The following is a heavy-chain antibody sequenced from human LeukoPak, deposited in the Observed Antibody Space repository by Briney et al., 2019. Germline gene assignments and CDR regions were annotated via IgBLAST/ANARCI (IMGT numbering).Heavy chain of an antibody. V-gene: IGHV4-61*02. D-gene: IGHD6-13*01. J-gene: IGHJ5*02. CDR1: GGSISSSSYY. Sequence: SETLSLTCTVSGGSISSSSYYWGWIRQPAGKGLEWIGRIYTSGSTNYNPSLKSRVTMSVDTSKNQFSLKLSSVTAADTAVYYCARDLVSWGSSSWYHWFDPWGQGTLVTVSS. CDR2: IYTSGST. CDR3: ARDLVSWGSSSWYHWFDP.